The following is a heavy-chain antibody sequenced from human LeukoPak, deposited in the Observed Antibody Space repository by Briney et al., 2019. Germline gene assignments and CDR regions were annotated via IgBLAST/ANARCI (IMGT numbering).Heavy chain of an antibody. CDR2: IYYSGST. CDR1: GGSISSYY. V-gene: IGHV4-59*01. Sequence: SETLSLTCTVSGGSISSYYWSWIRQPPGKGLEWIGYIYYSGSTNYNPSLKSRVTISVDTSKNQFSLKLSSVTAADTAVYYCARDVGNFDYWGQGTLVTVSS. J-gene: IGHJ4*02. CDR3: ARDVGNFDY. D-gene: IGHD3-10*01.